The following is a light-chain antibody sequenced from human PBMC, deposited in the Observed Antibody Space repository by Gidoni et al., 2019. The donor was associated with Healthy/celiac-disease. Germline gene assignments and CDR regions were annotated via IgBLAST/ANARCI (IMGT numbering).Light chain of an antibody. Sequence: PATRSLSPGERATISCRASQSVSSYLAWYQQKPGQAPRLLIYDASNRATCIPARFSGSGSGTDFTPTISSLEPEDFAVYYCQQSSNWPLTFGGXTKVEIK. CDR2: DAS. J-gene: IGKJ4*01. CDR3: QQSSNWPLT. CDR1: QSVSSY. V-gene: IGKV3-11*01.